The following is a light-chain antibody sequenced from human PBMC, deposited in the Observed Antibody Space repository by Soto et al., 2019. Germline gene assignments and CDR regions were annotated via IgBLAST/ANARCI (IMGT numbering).Light chain of an antibody. CDR3: QQLNSAWYA. J-gene: IGKJ2*01. CDR2: GAS. Sequence: DIQLTQSPSFLSASVGDRVTITCRASQGISSYLAWYLQRPGQAPKLLIYGASTLQSGVPSRFSGSGSGTEFTLTISSLQPEDFGTYYCQQLNSAWYAFGQGTKLEIK. V-gene: IGKV1-9*01. CDR1: QGISSY.